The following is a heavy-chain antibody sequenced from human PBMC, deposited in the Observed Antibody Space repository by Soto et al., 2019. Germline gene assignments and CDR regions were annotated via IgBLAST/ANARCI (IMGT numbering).Heavy chain of an antibody. CDR3: ARPLDYYYYAMDV. CDR1: GYTFSSHG. J-gene: IGHJ6*02. V-gene: IGHV1-18*01. CDR2: ISAYNGDT. Sequence: QVQLVQSGGEVKKPGASVKVSCRASGYTFSSHGITWVRQAPGQGLEWVGWISAYNGDTYYGQNFQGRDTMTTDTSTSTAYMELRSLRSDDTAVYYCARPLDYYYYAMDVWGQGTTVTVSS.